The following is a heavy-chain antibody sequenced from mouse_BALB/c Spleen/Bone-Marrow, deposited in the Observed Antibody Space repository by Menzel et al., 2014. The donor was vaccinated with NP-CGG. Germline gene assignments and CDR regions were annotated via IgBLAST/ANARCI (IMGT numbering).Heavy chain of an antibody. CDR2: ILPGSGTA. CDR1: GYTFSNYW. D-gene: IGHD1-1*01. CDR3: ARASVVPYYFDF. V-gene: IGHV1-9*01. Sequence: VNLVESGAELMKPGASVKISCKATGYTFSNYWIDWVKQRPGHGLEWIGEILPGSGTANYNEKFKGKAKFTADTSSNTAYMQLSSLTSEDSALYYCARASVVPYYFDFWGQGTTLTVSS. J-gene: IGHJ2*01.